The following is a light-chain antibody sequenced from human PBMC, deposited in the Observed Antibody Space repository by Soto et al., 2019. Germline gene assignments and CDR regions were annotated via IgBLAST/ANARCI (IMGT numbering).Light chain of an antibody. V-gene: IGKV1-5*03. Sequence: DIQMTQSPSTLSASVGDRATITCRASQSISSRLAWYQQKPGKAPKLLIYKASSLESGVQSRFSGSVSGTEFTLTISSLQPDDFATYYCQQYNSYPWTFGQGTKVEIK. CDR2: KAS. J-gene: IGKJ1*01. CDR1: QSISSR. CDR3: QQYNSYPWT.